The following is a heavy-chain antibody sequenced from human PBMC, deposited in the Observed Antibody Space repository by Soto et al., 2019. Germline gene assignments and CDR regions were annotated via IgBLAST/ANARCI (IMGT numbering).Heavy chain of an antibody. J-gene: IGHJ5*02. Sequence: PSETLSLTCTVSGGSVSSGSYYWSWIRQPPGKGLEWIGYFYYSGSTEYDPSLKSRVTISVDTSKNQFSLKLSSVTAADTAVYYCARGVGLQFFNWFDPWGQGILVTVSS. CDR3: ARGVGLQFFNWFDP. V-gene: IGHV4-61*01. CDR1: GGSVSSGSYY. CDR2: FYYSGST. D-gene: IGHD1-1*01.